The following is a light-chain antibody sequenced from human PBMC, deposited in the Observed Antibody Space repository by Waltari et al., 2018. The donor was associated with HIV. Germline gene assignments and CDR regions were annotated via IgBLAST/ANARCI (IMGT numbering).Light chain of an antibody. V-gene: IGLV1-44*01. Sequence: QSVLPQPPSASGTPGQRVTISCSGSRSNIGSHDVNWYQQVPGTAPKFLMYSNNKRPSGVPDRFSGSKSGTSASLAISGLQSDDEADYYCAAWDESLNAWVFGGGTRLTVL. J-gene: IGLJ3*02. CDR2: SNN. CDR3: AAWDESLNAWV. CDR1: RSNIGSHD.